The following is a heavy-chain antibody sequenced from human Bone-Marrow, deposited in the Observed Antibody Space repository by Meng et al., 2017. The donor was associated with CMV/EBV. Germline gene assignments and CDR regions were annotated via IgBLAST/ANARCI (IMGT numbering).Heavy chain of an antibody. Sequence: SEPLSLTCTVSGGSISSSSYYWGWIRQPPGKGLEWIGSIYFSGRTYYSPSLRSRVTISVDTSKKQFSLKVNSVTAADTAVYYCARVKAVSNWFDPWGQGTLVTVSS. CDR1: GGSISSSSYY. J-gene: IGHJ5*02. CDR2: IYFSGRT. CDR3: ARVKAVSNWFDP. V-gene: IGHV4-39*07. D-gene: IGHD6-19*01.